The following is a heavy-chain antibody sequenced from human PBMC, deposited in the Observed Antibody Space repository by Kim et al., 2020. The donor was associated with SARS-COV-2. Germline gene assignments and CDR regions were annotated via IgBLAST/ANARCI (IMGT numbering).Heavy chain of an antibody. Sequence: SETLSLTCTVSGGSISSGGYYWSWIRQHPGKGLEWIGYIYYSGSTYYNPSLKSRVTISVDTSKNQFSLKLSSVTAADTAVYYCASIYYDSSAYWGYFDYWGQGTLVTVSS. J-gene: IGHJ4*02. CDR1: GGSISSGGYY. V-gene: IGHV4-31*03. D-gene: IGHD3-22*01. CDR3: ASIYYDSSAYWGYFDY. CDR2: IYYSGST.